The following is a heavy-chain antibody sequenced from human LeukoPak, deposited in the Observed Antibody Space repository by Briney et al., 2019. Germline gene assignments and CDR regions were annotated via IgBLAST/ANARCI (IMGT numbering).Heavy chain of an antibody. V-gene: IGHV3-11*01. CDR2: ISSSGSTI. D-gene: IGHD2-2*01. Sequence: PGGSLRLSCAASGFTFSDYYMSWIRQAPGKGLEWVSYISSSGSTIYYADSVKGRFTISRDNAKNSLYLQMNSLRAEDTAVYYCARPSAEYQLLFGFQHWGQGTLVTVSS. CDR3: ARPSAEYQLLFGFQH. CDR1: GFTFSDYY. J-gene: IGHJ1*01.